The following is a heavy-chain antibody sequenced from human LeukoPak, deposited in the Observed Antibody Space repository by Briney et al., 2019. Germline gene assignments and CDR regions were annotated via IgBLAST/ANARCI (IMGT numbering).Heavy chain of an antibody. J-gene: IGHJ4*02. D-gene: IGHD4-17*01. CDR2: VYYSGTT. Sequence: SSETLSLSCTVSGGSISTYYWTWIRQPPGKALEWIGYVYYSGTTNYNPSLKSRVTISVDMSKNQFSLNLSSVTAADTAVYFCARSYGDYLNFDYWGQGTLVTVSS. CDR3: ARSYGDYLNFDY. V-gene: IGHV4-59*01. CDR1: GGSISTYY.